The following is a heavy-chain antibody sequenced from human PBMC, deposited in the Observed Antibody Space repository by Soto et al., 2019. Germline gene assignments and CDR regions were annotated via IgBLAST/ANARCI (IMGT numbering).Heavy chain of an antibody. V-gene: IGHV5-51*01. J-gene: IGHJ1*01. D-gene: IGHD2-2*01. CDR2: IYPGDSDT. CDR3: ARLPYIVVVPAAKAEYFQH. Sequence: GESLKISCKGSGYSFTSYWTGWVRQMPGKGLEWMGIIYPGDSDTRYSPSFQGQVTISADKSISTAYLQWSSLKASDTAMYYCARLPYIVVVPAAKAEYFQHWGQGTLVTVSS. CDR1: GYSFTSYW.